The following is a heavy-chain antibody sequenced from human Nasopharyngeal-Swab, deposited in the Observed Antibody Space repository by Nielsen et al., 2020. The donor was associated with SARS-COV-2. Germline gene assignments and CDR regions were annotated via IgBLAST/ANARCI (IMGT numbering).Heavy chain of an antibody. CDR3: ARRETIVGSFDY. V-gene: IGHV4-59*08. CDR2: IYYSGST. Sequence: LRPSCTVSGGSISSYYWTWIRQPPGKGLEWIGYIYYSGSTDYNPSLKGRVTISVDTSKNQFSLKLNSVTAADTAVYYCARRETIVGSFDYWGQGTLVTVSS. CDR1: GGSISSYY. J-gene: IGHJ4*02. D-gene: IGHD1-26*01.